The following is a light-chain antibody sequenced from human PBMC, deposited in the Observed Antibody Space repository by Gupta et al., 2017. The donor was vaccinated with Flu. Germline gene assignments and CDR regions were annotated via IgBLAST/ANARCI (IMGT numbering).Light chain of an antibody. CDR2: DVS. CDR1: SSDVGGYNY. J-gene: IGLJ3*02. Sequence: SVTSSCTGTSSDVGGYNYVSWDQQHPGKAPKHMIYDVSKRPSGVPDRFSGSKSGNTASLTISGLQAEDEADYYCCSYAGSYTFVFGGGTKLTVL. V-gene: IGLV2-11*01. CDR3: CSYAGSYTFV.